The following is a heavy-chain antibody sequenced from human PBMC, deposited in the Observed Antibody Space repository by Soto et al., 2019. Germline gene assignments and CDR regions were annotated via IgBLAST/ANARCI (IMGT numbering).Heavy chain of an antibody. CDR3: AKDRGYGLAPDAFDI. Sequence: QVQLVESGGGVVQPGRSLRLSCAASGFTFSSYGMHWVRQAPGKGLEWVAVISYDGSNKYYADSVKGRFTISRDNSKNTLYRQMNSLRAEDTAVYYCAKDRGYGLAPDAFDIWGQGTMVTVSS. CDR2: ISYDGSNK. V-gene: IGHV3-30*18. D-gene: IGHD5-18*01. CDR1: GFTFSSYG. J-gene: IGHJ3*02.